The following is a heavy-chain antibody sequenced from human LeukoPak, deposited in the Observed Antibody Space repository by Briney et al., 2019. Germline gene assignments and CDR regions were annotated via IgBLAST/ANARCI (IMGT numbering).Heavy chain of an antibody. CDR2: ISGSGGST. V-gene: IGHV3-23*01. Sequence: GGSLRLSCAASRFTFSSYAMSWVRQAPGKGLEWVSAISGSGGSTYYADSVKGRFTISRDNSKNTLYLQMNSLRAEDTAVYYCAKVGGGYCSSTSCSFDYWGQGTLVTVSS. J-gene: IGHJ4*02. CDR1: RFTFSSYA. CDR3: AKVGGGYCSSTSCSFDY. D-gene: IGHD2-2*01.